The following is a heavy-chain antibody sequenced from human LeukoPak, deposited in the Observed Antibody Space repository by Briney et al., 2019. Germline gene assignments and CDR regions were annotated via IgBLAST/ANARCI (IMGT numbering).Heavy chain of an antibody. Sequence: SETLSLTCTVSGGSISSYYWSWIRQPPGKGLEWIGYIYYSGSTNYNPSLKSRVTISVDTSKNQFSLKLSSVTAADTAVYYCARFDYVYWYFDLWGRGTLVTVSS. D-gene: IGHD4-17*01. CDR2: IYYSGST. V-gene: IGHV4-59*01. J-gene: IGHJ2*01. CDR1: GGSISSYY. CDR3: ARFDYVYWYFDL.